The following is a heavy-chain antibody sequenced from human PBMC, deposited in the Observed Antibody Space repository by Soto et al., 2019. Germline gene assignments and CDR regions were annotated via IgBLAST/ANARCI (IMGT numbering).Heavy chain of an antibody. CDR2: IYYSGST. Sequence: SETLSLTCTVSGGSISRYSWSWIRQPPGKGLEWVGDIYYSGSTNYNPSLKSRVTISVDTSKNQFSLKLRSVTAADTAVYYCARTSGIRDYYGMDVWGQGTTVTVSS. CDR1: GGSISRYS. J-gene: IGHJ6*02. D-gene: IGHD2-2*01. V-gene: IGHV4-59*01. CDR3: ARTSGIRDYYGMDV.